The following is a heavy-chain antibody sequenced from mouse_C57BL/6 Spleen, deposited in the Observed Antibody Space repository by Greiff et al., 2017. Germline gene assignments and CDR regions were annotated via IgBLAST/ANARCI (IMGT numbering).Heavy chain of an antibody. CDR2: IDPSDSET. D-gene: IGHD1-1*01. Sequence: VKQSCKASGYTFTSYWMHWVKQRPIQGLEWIGNIDPSDSETHYNQKFKDKATLTVDKSSSTAYMQLSSLTSEDSAVYYCAIITTVVATEGYYAMDYWGQGTSVTVSS. CDR1: GYTFTSYW. V-gene: IGHV1-52*01. J-gene: IGHJ4*01. CDR3: AIITTVVATEGYYAMDY.